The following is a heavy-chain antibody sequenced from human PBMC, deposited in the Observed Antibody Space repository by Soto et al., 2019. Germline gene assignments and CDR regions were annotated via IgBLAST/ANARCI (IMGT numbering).Heavy chain of an antibody. CDR3: AKDRLAGNIGY. Sequence: GGSLRLSCAASGFTFNNYAMNWVRQAPGKGLEWVATISATGGSTYYADSVKGRFTISRDNSKNTLYLQMNGLRVEDTAVYYCAKDRLAGNIGYWGQGTLVTVSS. CDR1: GFTFNNYA. V-gene: IGHV3-23*01. J-gene: IGHJ4*02. CDR2: ISATGGST.